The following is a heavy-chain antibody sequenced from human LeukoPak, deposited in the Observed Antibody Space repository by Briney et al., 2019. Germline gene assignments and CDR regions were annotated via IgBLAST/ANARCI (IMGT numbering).Heavy chain of an antibody. V-gene: IGHV4-39*01. J-gene: IGHJ5*02. Sequence: PSETLSLTCTVSGGSISSSSYYWGWIRQPPGKGLEWIGSIYYSGSTYYNPSLKSRVTISVDTSKNQFSLKLSSVTAADTAVYYCARLDVVPGSYHNRAANWFDPWGQGTLVTVSS. CDR1: GGSISSSSYY. D-gene: IGHD3-10*01. CDR2: IYYSGST. CDR3: ARLDVVPGSYHNRAANWFDP.